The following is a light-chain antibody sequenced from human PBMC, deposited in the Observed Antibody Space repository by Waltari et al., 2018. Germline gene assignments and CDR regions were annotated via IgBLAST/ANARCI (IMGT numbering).Light chain of an antibody. CDR2: AAS. CDR3: QQSYSTLWT. V-gene: IGKV1-39*01. Sequence: DIQMTQSPSSLSASVGDRVTITCRASQSISSYLNWDQQKPGKAPKLLIYAASSLQSGVPSRFSGNGSETDFSLTISSLQPGDFATYYCQQSYSTLWTFGQGTKVEIK. J-gene: IGKJ1*01. CDR1: QSISSY.